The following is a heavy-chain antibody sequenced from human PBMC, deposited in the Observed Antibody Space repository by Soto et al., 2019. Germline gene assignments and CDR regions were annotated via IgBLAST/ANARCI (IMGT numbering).Heavy chain of an antibody. D-gene: IGHD4-17*01. CDR2: FGSSSSSS. V-gene: IGHV3-21*01. CDR3: VRGPRKDYGDYVLFCYHGMDV. J-gene: IGHJ6*02. CDR1: GFTFSDYS. Sequence: EVQLVESGGGLVKPGGSLRLSCAASGFTFSDYSINWVRQAPGKGLLWVSSFGSSSSSSPYADSVEGRFTISRENGRNAVFLQMSSLRVEDAGIYYCVRGPRKDYGDYVLFCYHGMDVWGQGTTVSVSS.